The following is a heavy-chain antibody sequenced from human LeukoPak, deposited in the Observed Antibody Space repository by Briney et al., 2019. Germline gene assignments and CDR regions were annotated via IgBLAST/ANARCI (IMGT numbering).Heavy chain of an antibody. CDR2: LNADGNSI. CDR3: AGAYSAYEHFDY. CDR1: GFTFSNYW. Sequence: PGGSLRLSCAASGFTFSNYWMHWVRQAPGKGLVWVSRLNADGNSITYADSVRGRFTISRDNAKNTVHLQMNSLRVEDTAIYFCAGAYSAYEHFDYWGQGILVTVSS. V-gene: IGHV3-74*01. J-gene: IGHJ4*02. D-gene: IGHD5-12*01.